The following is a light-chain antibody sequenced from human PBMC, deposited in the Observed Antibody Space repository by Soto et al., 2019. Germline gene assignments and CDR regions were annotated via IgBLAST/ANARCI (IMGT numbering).Light chain of an antibody. V-gene: IGKV1-8*01. CDR2: AAS. J-gene: IGKJ5*01. CDR1: QGISSY. CDR3: QQYYSYSIT. Sequence: AIRMTQSPSSLSASTGDRVTITFRAIQGISSYLAWYQQKPGKAPKLLIYAASTLQSGVPSRFSGSGSGTDFTLTISCLQSEDFATYYCQQYYSYSITFGQGTRLEI.